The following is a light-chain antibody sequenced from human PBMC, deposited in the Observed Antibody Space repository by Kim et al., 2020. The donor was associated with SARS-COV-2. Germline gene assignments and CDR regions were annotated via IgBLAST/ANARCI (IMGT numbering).Light chain of an antibody. CDR2: LGS. Sequence: DIVMTQSPLSLPVTPGEPASISCRSSQSLLHSNGYNYLDWYLQKPGQSPQLLIYLGSNRASGVPDRFSGSGSGTDFTLKISRVEAEDVGVYYCMQALQRVFGQGTKVDIK. CDR3: MQALQRV. V-gene: IGKV2-28*01. J-gene: IGKJ1*01. CDR1: QSLLHSNGYNY.